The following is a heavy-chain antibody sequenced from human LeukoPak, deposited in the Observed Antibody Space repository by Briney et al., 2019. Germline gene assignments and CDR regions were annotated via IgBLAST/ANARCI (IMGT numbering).Heavy chain of an antibody. J-gene: IGHJ4*02. V-gene: IGHV3-7*01. D-gene: IGHD3-16*01. CDR1: GLPLSLYW. Sequence: PGGSLRLSCAASGLPLSLYWMNWVRQAPGKGLEWVANIKQDASVIRYVDSVKGRFTISRDNAKNSLFLQMDSLTAEDTAMYFCASHPYHDNNAYLNHWGQGTLVSVSS. CDR2: IKQDASVI. CDR3: ASHPYHDNNAYLNH.